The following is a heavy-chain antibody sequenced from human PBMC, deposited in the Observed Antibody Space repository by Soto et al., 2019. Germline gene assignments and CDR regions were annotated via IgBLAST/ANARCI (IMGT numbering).Heavy chain of an antibody. CDR2: IWHTGRP. J-gene: IGHJ4*02. CDR3: VRDSRTGCSSINCYMH. Sequence: QLRESGPGLVQPSGTLSLTCDVSGDSLSNNHWWSWVRQAPGKGLEWIGEIWHTGRPNYNPSLKSRVAISLDKSKNPFSLRLSSVTDADTAVYYCVRDSRTGCSSINCYMHWGQGTLVTVSS. V-gene: IGHV4-4*02. CDR1: GDSLSNNHW. D-gene: IGHD2-15*01.